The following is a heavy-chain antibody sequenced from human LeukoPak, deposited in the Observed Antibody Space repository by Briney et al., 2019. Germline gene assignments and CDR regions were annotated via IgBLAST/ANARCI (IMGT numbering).Heavy chain of an antibody. CDR1: GYTFRDYY. CDR2: INPKSGGT. V-gene: IGHV1-2*02. D-gene: IGHD6-6*01. J-gene: IGHJ6*03. Sequence: GASVKVSCKASGYTFRDYYIHWVRQAPGQGLEWMGWINPKSGGTKYAQKFQGRFTMTRDTSISTAYMELISLRSDDTAVYYCARGPSHYYYTDVWGKGTTVIVSS. CDR3: ARGPSHYYYTDV.